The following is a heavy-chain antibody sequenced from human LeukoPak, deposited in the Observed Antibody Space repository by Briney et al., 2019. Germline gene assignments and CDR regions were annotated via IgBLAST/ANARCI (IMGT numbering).Heavy chain of an antibody. D-gene: IGHD3-3*01. CDR1: GYTFSTYG. V-gene: IGHV1-18*01. CDR3: AREYDFWSGYYPPYFDY. J-gene: IGHJ4*02. Sequence: ASVKVSCKTSGYTFSTYGIAWVRQAPGQGLEWMGWISAYNGNTNYAPNLQGRVTMTTDTSTSTAYMELSSLRSEDTAVYYCAREYDFWSGYYPPYFDYWGQGTLVTVSS. CDR2: ISAYNGNT.